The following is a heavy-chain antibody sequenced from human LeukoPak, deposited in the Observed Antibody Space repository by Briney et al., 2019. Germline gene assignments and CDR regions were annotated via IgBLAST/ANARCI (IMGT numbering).Heavy chain of an antibody. J-gene: IGHJ4*02. V-gene: IGHV3-7*04. D-gene: IGHD2-21*01. CDR2: IKQDGNEK. CDR1: GFTFINAW. Sequence: GGSLRLSCAASGFTFINAWMAWVRQAPGKGREWVANIKQDGNEKYYVDSVKGRFTISRDNAKNSLYLQMNSVRAEDTAVYYCARAGLFHGFWGQGTLVTVSS. CDR3: ARAGLFHGF.